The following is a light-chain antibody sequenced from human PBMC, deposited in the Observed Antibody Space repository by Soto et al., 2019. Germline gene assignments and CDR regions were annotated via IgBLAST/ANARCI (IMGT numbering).Light chain of an antibody. CDR3: QQRSNWPPKYT. CDR1: QSVTSY. V-gene: IGKV3-11*01. Sequence: PGERATLSCRASQSVTSYLAWYQQKPGQAPRLLIYDASNRATGIPARFSGSGSGTDFTLTISSLEPEDFAVYYCQQRSNWPPKYTFGQGTKLEIK. J-gene: IGKJ2*01. CDR2: DAS.